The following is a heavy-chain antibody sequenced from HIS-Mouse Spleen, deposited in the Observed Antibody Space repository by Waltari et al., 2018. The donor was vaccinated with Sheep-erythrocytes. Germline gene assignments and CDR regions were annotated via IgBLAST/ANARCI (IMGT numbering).Heavy chain of an antibody. CDR1: GFTFSSYG. Sequence: VQPGRSLRLSCAASGFTFSSYGMHWVRQAPGKGLEWVSVISYDGSNQLCPDSLTGRLTISRVNSKNTLYLQMISLRAEDTAVYYCAKVRTVNYWYFDLWGRGTLVTVSS. CDR2: ISYDGSNQ. D-gene: IGHD1-1*01. CDR3: AKVRTVNYWYFDL. V-gene: IGHV3-30*18. J-gene: IGHJ2*01.